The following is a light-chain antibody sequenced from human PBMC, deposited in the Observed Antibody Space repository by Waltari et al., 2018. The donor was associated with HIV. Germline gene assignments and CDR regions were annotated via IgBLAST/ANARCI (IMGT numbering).Light chain of an antibody. V-gene: IGLV2-14*01. CDR3: CSFTRFSAFV. J-gene: IGLJ2*01. CDR1: EGDIGGYTF. Sequence: QSALTQPASVSGSPGQSITISCVGTEGDIGGYTFVSWFQQYPGKAPKLVIFEVNHLPSGVSYRVSGSKYGNTASLTISGLQAEDEADYFCCSFTRFSAFVVGGGTRLTVL. CDR2: EVN.